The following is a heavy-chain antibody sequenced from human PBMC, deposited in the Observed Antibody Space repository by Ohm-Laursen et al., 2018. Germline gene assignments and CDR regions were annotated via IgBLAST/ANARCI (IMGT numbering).Heavy chain of an antibody. D-gene: IGHD6-13*01. CDR2: INWNAGST. CDR3: ARDLRAAAGTKLGWFDP. J-gene: IGHJ5*02. Sequence: GSLRLSCTASGFTFDDYGMSWVRQAPGKGLEWVSGINWNAGSTGYADSVKGRFTISRDNAKNSLYLQMNSLRAEDTALYHCARDLRAAAGTKLGWFDPWGQGTLVTVSS. CDR1: GFTFDDYG. V-gene: IGHV3-20*01.